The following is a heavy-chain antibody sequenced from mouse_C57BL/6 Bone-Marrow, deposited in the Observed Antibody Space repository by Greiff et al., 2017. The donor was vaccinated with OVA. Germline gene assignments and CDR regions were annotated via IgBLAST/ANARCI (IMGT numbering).Heavy chain of an antibody. V-gene: IGHV1-81*01. CDR1: GYTFTSYG. CDR2: IYPRSGNT. CDR3: ARRIYYYGDY. J-gene: IGHJ2*01. Sequence: QVQLKQSGAELARPGASVKLSCKASGYTFTSYGISWVKQRTGQGLEWIGEIYPRSGNTYYNEKFKGKATLTADKSSSTAYMELRSLTSEDSAVYFCARRIYYYGDYWGQGTTLTVSS. D-gene: IGHD1-1*01.